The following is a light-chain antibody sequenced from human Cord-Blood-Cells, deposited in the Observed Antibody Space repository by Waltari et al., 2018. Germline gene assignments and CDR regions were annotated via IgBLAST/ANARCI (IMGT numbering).Light chain of an antibody. J-gene: IGKJ2*01. CDR3: QQSYNTPYT. CDR1: QSISSY. V-gene: IGKV1-39*01. Sequence: DIQMTQCPSSLSASVGDRVIITCRASQSISSYLNWYQQKPGKAPKLLIYAASSLQSGVPSRFSGSGSGTDFTLTISSLQPEDFATYYCQQSYNTPYTFGQGTKLEIK. CDR2: AAS.